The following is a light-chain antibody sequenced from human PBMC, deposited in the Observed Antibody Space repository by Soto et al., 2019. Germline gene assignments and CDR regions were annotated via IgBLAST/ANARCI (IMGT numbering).Light chain of an antibody. CDR1: QSVSSGY. Sequence: EIVLTQSPGTLSLSPGERATLSCRARQSVSSGYLAWYQQKSGQAPRLLIYDASRRATGIPDRFSGSGSGTGVTLAISRLESEDFAVVYCPQYVRSPRTFGQGTKVEIQ. V-gene: IGKV3-20*01. CDR2: DAS. J-gene: IGKJ1*01. CDR3: PQYVRSPRT.